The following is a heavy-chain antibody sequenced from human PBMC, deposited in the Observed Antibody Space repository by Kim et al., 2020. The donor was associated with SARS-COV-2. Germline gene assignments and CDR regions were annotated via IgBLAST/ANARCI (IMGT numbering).Heavy chain of an antibody. J-gene: IGHJ6*02. V-gene: IGHV3-30*01. Sequence: GESVKDRFTISRENSQNTLYLQMNSLRAEDTAVYYWARATGGGYYYGMDVWGQGTTVTVSS. D-gene: IGHD1-26*01. CDR3: ARATGGGYYYGMDV.